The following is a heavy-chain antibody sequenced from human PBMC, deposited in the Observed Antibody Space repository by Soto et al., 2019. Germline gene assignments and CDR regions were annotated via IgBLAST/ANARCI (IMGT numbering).Heavy chain of an antibody. D-gene: IGHD3-3*01. CDR1: GFTFSNYA. J-gene: IGHJ6*02. CDR2: ISGSGGST. CDR3: AKQPYYDFWSGYNYGMDV. Sequence: GGSLRLSCAGSGFTFSNYAMSWVRQAPGEGLEWVSGISGSGGSTYYADSVKGRFTISRDNSKNTLYLQMNSLRAEDTAVYYCAKQPYYDFWSGYNYGMDVWGQGTTVTVSS. V-gene: IGHV3-23*01.